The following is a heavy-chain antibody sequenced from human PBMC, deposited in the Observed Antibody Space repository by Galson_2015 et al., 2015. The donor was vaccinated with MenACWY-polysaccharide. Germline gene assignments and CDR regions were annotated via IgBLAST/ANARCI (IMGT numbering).Heavy chain of an antibody. V-gene: IGHV6-1*01. CDR3: ARGITVTGFYFDS. Sequence: CAISGDSVFSTTAAWNWIRQSPSRGLEWLGRTYYRSKWYNDYPVSVKSRITINADTSRNQFSLQLNSVTPEDTAVYYCARGITVTGFYFDSWGQGTLVTVSS. D-gene: IGHD4-17*01. CDR2: TYYRSKWYN. CDR1: GDSVFSTTAA. J-gene: IGHJ4*02.